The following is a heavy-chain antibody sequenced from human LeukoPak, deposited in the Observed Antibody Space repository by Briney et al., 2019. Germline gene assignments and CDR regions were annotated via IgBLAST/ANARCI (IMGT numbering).Heavy chain of an antibody. CDR1: GFTFSSYA. V-gene: IGHV3-23*01. CDR3: AKDRASVVTLIFDY. D-gene: IGHD4-23*01. J-gene: IGHJ4*02. Sequence: GGTLRLSCAASGFTFSSYAMSWVRQPPGRGLEWVSAISGSGGSTYYADSVKGRFTISRDNSKNTLYLQMNSLRAEDTAVYYCAKDRASVVTLIFDYWGQGNLVTVSS. CDR2: ISGSGGST.